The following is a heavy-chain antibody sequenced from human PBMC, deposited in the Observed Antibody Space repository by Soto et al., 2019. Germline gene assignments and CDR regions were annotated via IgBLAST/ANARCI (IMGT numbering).Heavy chain of an antibody. D-gene: IGHD3-9*01. CDR1: GFTFSSYS. CDR3: ARMYYDILTGYYRPFDY. V-gene: IGHV3-48*01. CDR2: ISSSSSSI. J-gene: IGHJ4*02. Sequence: PGGSLRLSCAASGFTFSSYSMNWVRQAPGKGLEWVSYISSSSSSIYYADSVKGRFTISRDNAKNSLYLQMNSLRAEDTAVYYCARMYYDILTGYYRPFDYWGQGTLVTVSS.